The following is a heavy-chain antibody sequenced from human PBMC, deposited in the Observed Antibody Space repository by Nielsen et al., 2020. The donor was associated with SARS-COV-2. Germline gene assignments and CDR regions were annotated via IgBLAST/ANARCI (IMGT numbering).Heavy chain of an antibody. J-gene: IGHJ6*02. CDR3: AGRGAMKDYYYYYGMDV. CDR2: INAGNGNT. Sequence: ASVKVSCKASGYTFTSYAMHWVRQAPGQRLEWMGWINAGNGNTKYSQKFQGRVSITRDTSARTAYMELISLRSEDTAVYYCAGRGAMKDYYYYYGMDVWGQGTTVTVSS. CDR1: GYTFTSYA. V-gene: IGHV1-3*01. D-gene: IGHD2-2*01.